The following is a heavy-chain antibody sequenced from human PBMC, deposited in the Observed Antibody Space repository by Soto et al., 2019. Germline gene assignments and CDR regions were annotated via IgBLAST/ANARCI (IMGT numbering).Heavy chain of an antibody. V-gene: IGHV3-23*01. J-gene: IGHJ4*02. Sequence: EVQLLESGGDLVQPGGSLRLSCAASGFTFSSYAMSWVRQAPGKGLEWVSVISSSTDITYYADSVKGRFTISRDNSKNTMYLQMNSLRGEDTAVYYCATYHLDTSTSRNTFDYWGQGTLVNVSS. CDR1: GFTFSSYA. CDR3: ATYHLDTSTSRNTFDY. D-gene: IGHD3-22*01. CDR2: ISSSTDIT.